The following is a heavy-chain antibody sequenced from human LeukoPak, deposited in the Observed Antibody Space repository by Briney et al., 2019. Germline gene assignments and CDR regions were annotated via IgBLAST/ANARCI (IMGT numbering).Heavy chain of an antibody. CDR3: ARDGTPYGSGSYYNIGPHEIYY. Sequence: GGSLRLSCAASGFTFNTYAMHWVRQAPGKGPEWVAAISFDTTNKFYADSVKGRFTISRENSKNTLFLQMNSLRAEDTAVYYCARDGTPYGSGSYYNIGPHEIYYWGQGTLVTVSS. CDR1: GFTFNTYA. D-gene: IGHD3-10*01. CDR2: ISFDTTNK. J-gene: IGHJ4*02. V-gene: IGHV3-30-3*01.